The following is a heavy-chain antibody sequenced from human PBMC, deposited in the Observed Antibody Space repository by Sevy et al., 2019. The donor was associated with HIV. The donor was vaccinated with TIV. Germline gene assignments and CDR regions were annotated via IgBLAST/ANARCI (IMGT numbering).Heavy chain of an antibody. CDR3: AKAQRPNYFYSMDV. D-gene: IGHD2-21*02. CDR2: IRGVGVGT. CDR1: GFSFEDYV. Sequence: GGSLRLSCVGSGFSFEDYVMTWVRQAPGKGLEWVATIRGVGVGTYYSDSAKGRFTVSRDNYRDTLFLQMESLRAEDTALYYCAKAQRPNYFYSMDVWGQGTTVTVSS. V-gene: IGHV3-23*01. J-gene: IGHJ6*02.